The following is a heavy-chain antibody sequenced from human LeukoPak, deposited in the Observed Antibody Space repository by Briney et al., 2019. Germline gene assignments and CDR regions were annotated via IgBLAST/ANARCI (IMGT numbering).Heavy chain of an antibody. Sequence: SETLSLTCTVSGGSIRSYYFNWIRQPAGKGLEWIGRFYTSGNTNYNPSLKSRVTMSRDTSKNQFSLILSSVTAADTAVYYCAAGIGADFDYWGQGTLVTVSS. CDR1: GGSIRSYY. J-gene: IGHJ4*02. D-gene: IGHD2-21*01. CDR3: AAGIGADFDY. CDR2: FYTSGNT. V-gene: IGHV4-4*07.